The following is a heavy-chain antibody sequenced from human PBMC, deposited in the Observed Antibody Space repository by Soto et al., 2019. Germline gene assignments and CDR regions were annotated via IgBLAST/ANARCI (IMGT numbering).Heavy chain of an antibody. J-gene: IGHJ3*02. Sequence: QVQLVQSGAEVKKPGASVKVSCKASGYTFTSYYMHWVRQAPGQGLEWMGIINPSGGSTSYAQKFQGRVTMTRDTSTSTVYMELSSLRSEDTAVYYCARQKADGSGWYDAFDIWGQGTMVTVSS. CDR1: GYTFTSYY. CDR2: INPSGGST. V-gene: IGHV1-46*01. D-gene: IGHD6-19*01. CDR3: ARQKADGSGWYDAFDI.